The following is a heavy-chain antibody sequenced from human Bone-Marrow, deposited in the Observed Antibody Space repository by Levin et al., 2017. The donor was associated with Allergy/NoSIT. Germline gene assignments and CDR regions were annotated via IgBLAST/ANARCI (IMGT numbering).Heavy chain of an antibody. CDR2: INHSGST. CDR1: GGSFSGYY. Sequence: PSETLSLTCAVYGGSFSGYYWSWIRQPPGKGLEWIGEINHSGSTNYNPSLKSRVTISVDTPKSQFSLNLRSVTAADTAVYYCARGGTWPTHSDYWGQGTLVTVSS. CDR3: ARGGTWPTHSDY. V-gene: IGHV4-34*01. J-gene: IGHJ4*02.